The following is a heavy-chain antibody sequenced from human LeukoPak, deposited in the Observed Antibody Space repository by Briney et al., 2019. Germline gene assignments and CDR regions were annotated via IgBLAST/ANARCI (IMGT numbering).Heavy chain of an antibody. V-gene: IGHV3-21*01. J-gene: IGHJ6*03. CDR3: ARVREVAARDVYYYMDV. Sequence: GGSLRLSCAASGFTFSSYSMNWVRQAPGKGLEWVSSISSSSSYIYYADSVKGRFTISRDNAKNSLYLQMNSLRAEDTAVYYCARVREVAARDVYYYMDVWGKGTTVTVPS. CDR2: ISSSSSYI. CDR1: GFTFSSYS. D-gene: IGHD6-6*01.